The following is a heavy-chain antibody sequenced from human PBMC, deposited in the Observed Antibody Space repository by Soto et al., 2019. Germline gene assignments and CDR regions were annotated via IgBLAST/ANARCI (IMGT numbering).Heavy chain of an antibody. D-gene: IGHD6-19*01. CDR2: IYTSASI. CDR1: VADSNTYS. CDR3: ARDREAGYNFYYGMDV. J-gene: IGHJ6*02. Sequence: SETLSLTCVVSVADSNTYSWTWSRQPAGKGLEWIGRIYTSASINYNPSLKGRVTLSVDTSTNQVSLRLASVTAADTAIYYCARDREAGYNFYYGMDVWGQGTTVTVSS. V-gene: IGHV4-4*07.